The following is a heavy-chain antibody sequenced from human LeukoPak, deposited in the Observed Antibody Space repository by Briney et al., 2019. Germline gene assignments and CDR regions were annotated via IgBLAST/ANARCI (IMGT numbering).Heavy chain of an antibody. Sequence: GGSLRLSCAASGFTFSSYAMSWVRQAPGKGLEWVSAISGSGGSTYYADSVKGRFTISRDNSKNTLYLQMNSLRAEDTAVYYCAPRSGYYRTASWGQGTLVTVSS. CDR3: APRSGYYRTAS. CDR1: GFTFSSYA. D-gene: IGHD3-3*01. V-gene: IGHV3-23*01. J-gene: IGHJ5*02. CDR2: ISGSGGST.